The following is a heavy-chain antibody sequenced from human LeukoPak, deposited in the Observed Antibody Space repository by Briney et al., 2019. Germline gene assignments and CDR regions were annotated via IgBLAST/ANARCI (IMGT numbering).Heavy chain of an antibody. J-gene: IGHJ5*02. CDR2: IIPILGIA. Sequence: GASVKVSCKASGGTFSSYAISWVRQAPGQGLEWMGRIIPILGIANYAQKFQGRVTITADKSTSTAYMELSSLRSEDTAVYYCARVPYYLPRFDPWGQGTLVTVSS. CDR3: ARVPYYLPRFDP. D-gene: IGHD3-22*01. V-gene: IGHV1-69*04. CDR1: GGTFSSYA.